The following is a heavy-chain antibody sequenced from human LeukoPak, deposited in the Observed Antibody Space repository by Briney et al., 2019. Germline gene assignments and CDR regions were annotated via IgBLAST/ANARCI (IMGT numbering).Heavy chain of an antibody. Sequence: GGSLRLSCAASGFTFSNYKMNWVRQAPGKGLEWVSSISSTSTYINYADSVKGRFTISRDNAKKSLYLQMNSLRAEDTAFYYCVRVGYSSGWRAPDFDYWGQGTLVTVSS. CDR2: ISSTSTYI. J-gene: IGHJ4*02. V-gene: IGHV3-21*01. CDR1: GFTFSNYK. D-gene: IGHD6-19*01. CDR3: VRVGYSSGWRAPDFDY.